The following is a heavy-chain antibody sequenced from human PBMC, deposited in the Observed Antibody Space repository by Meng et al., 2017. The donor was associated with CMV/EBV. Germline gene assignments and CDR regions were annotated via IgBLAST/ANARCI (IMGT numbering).Heavy chain of an antibody. D-gene: IGHD5-24*01. CDR2: IIPILGIA. V-gene: IGHV1-69*10. CDR3: ARVEMATSIRDHYGMDV. Sequence: SVKVSCKASGGTFSSYAISWVRQAPGQGLEWMGGIIPILGIANYAQKFQGRVTITTDESTSTAYMELRSLRSEDTAVYYCARVEMATSIRDHYGMDVWGQGTTVTVSS. CDR1: GGTFSSYA. J-gene: IGHJ6*02.